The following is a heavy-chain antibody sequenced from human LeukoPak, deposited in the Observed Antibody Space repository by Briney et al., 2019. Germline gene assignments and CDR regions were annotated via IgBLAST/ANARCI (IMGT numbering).Heavy chain of an antibody. CDR1: GGSVSSSSYY. CDR3: ARDGTYYDSSGYPTGAFDI. Sequence: SETLSLTCTVSGGSVSSSSYYWGWIRQPPGKGLEWIGTIYYSGRTYYNPSLKSRITISLDTSKNHFSLKLSFVTAADTAVYYCARDGTYYDSSGYPTGAFDIWGQGTMVTVSS. D-gene: IGHD3-22*01. CDR2: IYYSGRT. V-gene: IGHV4-39*07. J-gene: IGHJ3*02.